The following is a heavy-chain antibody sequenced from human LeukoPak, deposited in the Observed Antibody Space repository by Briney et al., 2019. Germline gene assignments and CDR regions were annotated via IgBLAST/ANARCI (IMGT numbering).Heavy chain of an antibody. V-gene: IGHV3-30*02. CDR2: IRYDGGNN. Sequence: GGSLRLSCAASGFAFSNYGMDWVRQAPGKGLEWVAFIRYDGGNNYYADSVKGRFTISRDNSKNTLYLQMNSLRAEDTAVYYCAKDMAGYDFRSGQDADHWGQGTLVTVSS. D-gene: IGHD3-3*01. CDR3: AKDMAGYDFRSGQDADH. J-gene: IGHJ4*02. CDR1: GFAFSNYG.